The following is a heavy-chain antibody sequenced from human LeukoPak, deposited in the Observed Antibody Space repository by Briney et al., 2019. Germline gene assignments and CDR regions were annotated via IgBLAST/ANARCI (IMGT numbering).Heavy chain of an antibody. V-gene: IGHV4-59*01. CDR3: PRTYFDFWSGYHDN. CDR1: GGSISSYY. D-gene: IGHD3-3*01. J-gene: IGHJ4*02. CDR2: IYYSGST. Sequence: SETLSLTCTVSGGSISSYYWSWIRQPPGKGLEWIGYIYYSGSTNYNPSLKSRVTISVDTSKNQFSLKLSSVTAADTAVYYCPRTYFDFWSGYHDNWGQGTLVTVSS.